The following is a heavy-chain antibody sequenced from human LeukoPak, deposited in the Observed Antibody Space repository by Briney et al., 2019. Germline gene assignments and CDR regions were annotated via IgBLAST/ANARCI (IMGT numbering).Heavy chain of an antibody. CDR1: GGAFSTFS. CDR3: ARVIVGATQGAFDY. J-gene: IGHJ4*02. CDR2: IIPAFRTT. D-gene: IGHD1-26*01. V-gene: IGHV1-69*05. Sequence: TVKVSCKASGGAFSTFSFTWVRQAPGQGLEWLGGIIPAFRTTHYAQKLQGRVTITTDESSRTVYITLTSLIYEDTAVYYCARVIVGATQGAFDYWGQGTLVTVSS.